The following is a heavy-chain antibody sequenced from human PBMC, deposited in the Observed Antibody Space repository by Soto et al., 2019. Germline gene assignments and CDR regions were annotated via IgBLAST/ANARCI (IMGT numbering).Heavy chain of an antibody. CDR1: NFSVLTSIYY. D-gene: IGHD2-2*01. CDR3: ARNWNLALVPAAYFDS. J-gene: IGHJ4*02. Sequence: SETLSLTCTVSNFSVLTSIYYWAWIRQPPGRGLEWVGTVYYTGTTYYNPSLQSRVTISIDTSKNQFSLNLNSVTAADTAVYYCARNWNLALVPAAYFDSWGQGTLVTVSS. CDR2: VYYTGTT. V-gene: IGHV4-39*01.